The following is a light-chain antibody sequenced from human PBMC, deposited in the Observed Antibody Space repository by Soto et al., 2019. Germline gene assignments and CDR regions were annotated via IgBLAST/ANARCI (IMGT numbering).Light chain of an antibody. V-gene: IGKV3-20*01. Sequence: EIVMTQSPATLSVSPGERATLSCRASQSVSSYLAWYQQKPGQTPRVLIYRGSNRATDIPDRFSGSGSGTDFTLTISRLEPEDFAVYYCQQFGSAPEGTFGQGTKVDIK. CDR3: QQFGSAPEGT. CDR2: RGS. CDR1: QSVSSY. J-gene: IGKJ1*01.